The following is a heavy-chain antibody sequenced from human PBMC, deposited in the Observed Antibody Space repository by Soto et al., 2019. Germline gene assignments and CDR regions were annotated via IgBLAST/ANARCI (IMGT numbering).Heavy chain of an antibody. D-gene: IGHD4-17*01. CDR1: GFTFDDYA. J-gene: IGHJ5*02. CDR2: ISWNSGSI. Sequence: EVQLVESGGGLVQPGRSLRLSCAASGFTFDDYAMHWVRQAPGKGLEWVSGISWNSGSIGYADSVKGRFTISRDNAKNSLYLQMNSLRAEDTALYYCARGGLQYDYGDSERWFDPWGQGTLVTVSS. V-gene: IGHV3-9*01. CDR3: ARGGLQYDYGDSERWFDP.